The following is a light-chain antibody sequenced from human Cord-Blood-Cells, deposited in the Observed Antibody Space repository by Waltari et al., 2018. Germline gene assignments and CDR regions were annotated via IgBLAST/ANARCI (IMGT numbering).Light chain of an antibody. J-gene: IGKJ2*01. Sequence: DIQMTQSPYSLSGSAGDSVTSTCQASQDISNYLNWYQQKPGKAPKLLIYDASNLETGVPSRFSGSGSGTDFTFTISSLQPEDIATYYCQQYDNLPMYTFGQGTKLEIK. CDR1: QDISNY. CDR2: DAS. CDR3: QQYDNLPMYT. V-gene: IGKV1-33*01.